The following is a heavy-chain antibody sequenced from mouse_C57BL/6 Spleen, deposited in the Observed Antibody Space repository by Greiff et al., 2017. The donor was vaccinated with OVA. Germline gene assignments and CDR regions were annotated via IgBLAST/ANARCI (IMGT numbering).Heavy chain of an antibody. J-gene: IGHJ4*01. CDR2: IYPGSGNT. D-gene: IGHD1-1*01. V-gene: IGHV1-76*01. CDR1: GYTFTDYY. CDR3: ARDGSSYYYAMDY. Sequence: VQLQESGAELVRPGASVQLSCKASGYTFTDYYINWVKQRPGQGLEWIARIYPGSGNTYYNEKFKGKATLTAEKSSSTAYMQLSSLTSEDSAVYFCARDGSSYYYAMDYWGQGTSVTVSS.